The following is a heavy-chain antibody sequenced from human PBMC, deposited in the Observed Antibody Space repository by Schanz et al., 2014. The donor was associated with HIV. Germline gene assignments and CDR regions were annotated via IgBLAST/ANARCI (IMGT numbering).Heavy chain of an antibody. CDR2: ISDDGSNK. J-gene: IGHJ6*02. CDR1: GFTFSTYG. CDR3: ARRDTGTLYYYYHYGMDV. V-gene: IGHV3-30*03. D-gene: IGHD1-1*01. Sequence: QVQLVESGGGVVQPGRSLRLSCAASGFTFSTYGMHWVRQAPGKGLEWVAFISDDGSNKYYADSVKGRFTISRDNSKNTLYLQMNSLRGDDTAVYYCARRDTGTLYYYYHYGMDVWGQGTTVTVSS.